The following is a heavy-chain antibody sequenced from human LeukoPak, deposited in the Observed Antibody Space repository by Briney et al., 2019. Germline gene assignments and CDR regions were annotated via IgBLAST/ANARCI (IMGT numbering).Heavy chain of an antibody. CDR2: ITGDDYM. J-gene: IGHJ4*02. D-gene: IGHD6-6*01. CDR3: AWELSTGIVLDY. CDR1: GFTFSSYS. Sequence: GGSLRLSCAASGFTFSSYSMNWVRQAPGKGLEWVSSITGDDYMYYADSVKGRFTISRDNAKNSLWLQMDSLRAEDTAVYYCAWELSTGIVLDYWGQGILVTVSS. V-gene: IGHV3-21*01.